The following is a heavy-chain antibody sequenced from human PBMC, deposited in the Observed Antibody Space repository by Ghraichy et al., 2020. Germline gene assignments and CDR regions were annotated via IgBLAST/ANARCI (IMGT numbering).Heavy chain of an antibody. CDR1: GLSFTGYW. CDR3: VRVGSWSTLFDY. V-gene: IGHV3-74*01. CDR2: VSFDGTTT. Sequence: GGSLRLSCAGSGLSFTGYWMHWVRQAPGKGLVWVARVSFDGTTTTYADSVKGRFTISRDNAKNTIYLQMNSLRVEDTALYYCVRVGSWSTLFDYWGQGTLVTVSS. J-gene: IGHJ4*02. D-gene: IGHD6-13*01.